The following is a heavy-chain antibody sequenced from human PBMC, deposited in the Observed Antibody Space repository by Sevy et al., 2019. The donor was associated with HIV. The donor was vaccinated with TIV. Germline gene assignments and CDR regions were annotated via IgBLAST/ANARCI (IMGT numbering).Heavy chain of an antibody. Sequence: GGSLRLSCAASGFTFSSYGMHWVRQAPGKGLELVAVISYDGSNKYYADSVKGRFTISRDNSKNTLYLQMNSLRAEDTAVYYCAKAITVTTLGGMDVWGQGTTVTVSS. CDR2: ISYDGSNK. J-gene: IGHJ6*02. CDR1: GFTFSSYG. CDR3: AKAITVTTLGGMDV. D-gene: IGHD4-17*01. V-gene: IGHV3-30*18.